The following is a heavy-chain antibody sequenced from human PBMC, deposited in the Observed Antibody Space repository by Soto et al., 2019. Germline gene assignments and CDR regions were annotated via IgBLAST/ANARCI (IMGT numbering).Heavy chain of an antibody. CDR1: GLTFSSYS. CDR3: ARARGAVTTLVDY. J-gene: IGHJ4*02. CDR2: ISSSSSYI. V-gene: IGHV3-21*01. Sequence: EVQLVESGGGLVKPGGSLRLSCAASGLTFSSYSMNWVRQAPGKGLEWVSSISSSSSYIYYADSVTGRFTISRDNAKNSLYLQMNSLRAEDTAVYYCARARGAVTTLVDYWGQGTLVTVSS. D-gene: IGHD4-17*01.